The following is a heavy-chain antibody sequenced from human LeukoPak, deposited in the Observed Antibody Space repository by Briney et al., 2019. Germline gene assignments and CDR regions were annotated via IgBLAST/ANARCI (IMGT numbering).Heavy chain of an antibody. D-gene: IGHD2-15*01. CDR1: GFTFSSYS. Sequence: GGSLRLSCAASGFTFSSYSMNWVRQAPGKGLEWVSAISDGGGSTYYADSVKGRLTISRDNSKNTLYLQMNSLRTEDTAVYYCAKDSSASFYCGGGTCYSNYWAQETLVTVSS. J-gene: IGHJ4*02. CDR2: ISDGGGST. V-gene: IGHV3-23*01. CDR3: AKDSSASFYCGGGTCYSNY.